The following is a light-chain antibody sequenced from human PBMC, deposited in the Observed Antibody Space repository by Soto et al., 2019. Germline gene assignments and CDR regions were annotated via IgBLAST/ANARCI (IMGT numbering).Light chain of an antibody. Sequence: DIQLTQSPSTLSASVGDRVTITCRASQSIGVWLTWYQQKPGKAPKFLIYKTSTLESGVPSRFSGSVSGTEFTLTISSLQADDFATYHCQYYDNYSWTVGQGTKVAIK. V-gene: IGKV1-5*03. J-gene: IGKJ1*01. CDR2: KTS. CDR1: QSIGVW. CDR3: QYYDNYSWT.